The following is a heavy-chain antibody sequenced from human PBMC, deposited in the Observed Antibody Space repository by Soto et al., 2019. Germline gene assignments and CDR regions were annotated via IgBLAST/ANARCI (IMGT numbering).Heavy chain of an antibody. J-gene: IGHJ4*02. CDR1: GFTFSSYW. V-gene: IGHV3-74*01. CDR3: AIGGQRVCDY. Sequence: EVQLVESGGGLVQPGGSLRLSCAASGFTFSSYWMHWVRQAPGKGLVWVSRINSDGSSTSYADSVKGRFTISRDNAKNTLYPQMNSLRGEDTAVYYCAIGGQRVCDYWGQGTLVTVSS. CDR2: INSDGSST. D-gene: IGHD6-25*01.